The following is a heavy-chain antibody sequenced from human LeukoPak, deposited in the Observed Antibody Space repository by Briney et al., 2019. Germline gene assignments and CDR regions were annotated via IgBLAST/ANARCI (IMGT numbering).Heavy chain of an antibody. CDR3: ACRALTNTGSYP. Sequence: GESLKISCKVIGYSFTNYWIGWVRQMPGRGMEWMGVIFPDDSRTRYNPSFQGQVTISVDKSNSTAYLQWVSLKASDTAMYYCACRALTNTGSYPWGQGTLVTVSS. D-gene: IGHD1-14*01. CDR2: IFPDDSRT. V-gene: IGHV5-51*01. J-gene: IGHJ5*02. CDR1: GYSFTNYW.